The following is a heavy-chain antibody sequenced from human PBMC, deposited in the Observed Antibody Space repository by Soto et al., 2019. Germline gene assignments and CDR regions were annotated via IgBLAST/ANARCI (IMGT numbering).Heavy chain of an antibody. CDR3: ARPAAAGTLAEYFQH. V-gene: IGHV4-34*01. D-gene: IGHD6-13*01. Sequence: PSETLSLTCAVYGGSFSGYYWSWIRQPPGKGLEWIGEINHSGSTNYNPSLKSRVTISVDTSKNQFSLKLSSVTAADTAVYYCARPAAAGTLAEYFQHWGQGTLVTVSS. J-gene: IGHJ1*01. CDR2: INHSGST. CDR1: GGSFSGYY.